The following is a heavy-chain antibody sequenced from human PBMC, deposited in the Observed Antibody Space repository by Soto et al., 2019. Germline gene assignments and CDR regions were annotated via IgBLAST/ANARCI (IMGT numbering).Heavy chain of an antibody. J-gene: IGHJ5*01. Sequence: PSETLSLTCSVSGDSISNLDYFWAWIRQPPGQALEYIGYIYKSATTYYNPSFESRVAISDDTSKSQFSLNVTSVTAADTAVYFCARGRYCLTGRCFPNWFDSWGQGALVTVSS. D-gene: IGHD7-27*01. V-gene: IGHV4-30-4*01. CDR3: ARGRYCLTGRCFPNWFDS. CDR2: IYKSATT. CDR1: GDSISNLDYF.